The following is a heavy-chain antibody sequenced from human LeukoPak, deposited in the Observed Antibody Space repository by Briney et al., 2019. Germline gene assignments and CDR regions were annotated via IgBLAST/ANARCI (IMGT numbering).Heavy chain of an antibody. V-gene: IGHV5-51*04. CDR1: RYSFTSYW. CDR2: IYPGDSDT. D-gene: IGHD6-13*01. CDR3: TRFVAAAGTEEAFDI. J-gene: IGHJ3*02. Sequence: GESLKISCKGSRYSFTSYWIGWVRQMPGKGLEWMGIIYPGDSDTRYSPSFQGQVTISADKPISTAYLQWSSLKASDTAMYYCTRFVAAAGTEEAFDIWGQGTMVTVSS.